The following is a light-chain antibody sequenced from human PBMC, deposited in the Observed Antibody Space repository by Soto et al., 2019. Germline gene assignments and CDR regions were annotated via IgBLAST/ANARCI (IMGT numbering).Light chain of an antibody. CDR2: VVS. V-gene: IGLV2-11*01. CDR3: CSYAGSYTYV. J-gene: IGLJ1*01. Sequence: QSALTQPRSVSGSPGQSVTISCTGTSSDVGGYNYVSWYQQHPGKAPKVMIYVVSKRPSGVPDRFSGSKSGNTASLTISGLQAEDEADYYCCSYAGSYTYVFGTGTKVTVL. CDR1: SSDVGGYNY.